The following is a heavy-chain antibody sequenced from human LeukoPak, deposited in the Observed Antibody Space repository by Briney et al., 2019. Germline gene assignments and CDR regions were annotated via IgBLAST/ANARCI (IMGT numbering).Heavy chain of an antibody. CDR3: AKDGPIDY. CDR1: GFTFSTYA. Sequence: GGSLRLSCAASGFTFSTYAMSWVRQAPGRGLEWVSAISASGGSTYYADSVKGRFTVSRDNSKNTLYLEMNGLRAEDTAVYYCAKDGPIDYWGQGTLVTVSS. J-gene: IGHJ4*02. CDR2: ISASGGST. V-gene: IGHV3-23*01.